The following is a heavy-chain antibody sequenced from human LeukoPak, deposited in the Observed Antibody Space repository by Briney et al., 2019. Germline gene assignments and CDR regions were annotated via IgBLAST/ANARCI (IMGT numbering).Heavy chain of an antibody. CDR1: GFTFSSYA. CDR2: ISGSGGST. V-gene: IGHV3-23*01. Sequence: GGSLRLSCAASGFTFSSYAMSWVRQAPGKGLEWVSSISGSGGSTYYADSVKGRFTISRDNSKNTLYLQVNSLRGEDTAVYYCAKDREGTIADYFDYWGQGTLVTVSS. CDR3: AKDREGTIADYFDY. D-gene: IGHD1-7*01. J-gene: IGHJ4*02.